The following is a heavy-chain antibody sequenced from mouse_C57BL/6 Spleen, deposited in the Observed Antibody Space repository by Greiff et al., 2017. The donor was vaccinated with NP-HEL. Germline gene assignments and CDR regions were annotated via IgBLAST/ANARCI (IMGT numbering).Heavy chain of an antibody. D-gene: IGHD2-3*01. CDR3: ARKGDGSLDY. V-gene: IGHV2-2*01. Sequence: VQLKESGPGLVQPSQSLSITCTVSGFSLTSYGVHWVRPSPGKGLEWLGVIWSGGSTDYNAAFISRLSISKDNSKSQVFFKMNSLQADDTAIYYCARKGDGSLDYWGQGTTLTVSS. J-gene: IGHJ2*01. CDR2: IWSGGST. CDR1: GFSLTSYG.